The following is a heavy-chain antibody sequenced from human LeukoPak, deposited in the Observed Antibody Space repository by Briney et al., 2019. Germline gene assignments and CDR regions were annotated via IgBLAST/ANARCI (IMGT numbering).Heavy chain of an antibody. V-gene: IGHV4-39*01. D-gene: IGHD3-10*01. J-gene: IGHJ4*02. CDR1: GGSISSGNYY. CDR3: AGRDCGSALRDY. Sequence: ETLSLTCTVSGGSISSGNYYWGRIRQPPGKGLDWNGNIYYGGSTSYNPSLKSRVTISVATSKNQFSLKLSSVTAAETALFCCAGRDCGSALRDYWGQGTLVSVSP. CDR2: IYYGGST.